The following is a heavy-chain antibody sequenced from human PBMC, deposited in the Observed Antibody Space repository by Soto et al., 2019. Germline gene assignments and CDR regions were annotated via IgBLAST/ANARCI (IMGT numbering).Heavy chain of an antibody. J-gene: IGHJ4*02. D-gene: IGHD6-19*01. CDR2: IKQDGSEE. Sequence: EVQLVESGGGLVQPGGSLRLSCAASGFTFSGYWMNWVRQAPGPGLVWVASIKQDGSEEYYVDSVKGRFTISRENTKKSLYLQMNSLGAEDMAVYYCAREYSSGWSGYWGQGTLVTVTS. CDR1: GFTFSGYW. V-gene: IGHV3-7*01. CDR3: AREYSSGWSGY.